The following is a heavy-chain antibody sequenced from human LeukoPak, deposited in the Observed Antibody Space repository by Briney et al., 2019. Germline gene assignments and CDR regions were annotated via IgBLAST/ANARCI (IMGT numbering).Heavy chain of an antibody. V-gene: IGHV2-5*01. J-gene: IGHJ4*02. CDR3: ARILSGWHIDY. Sequence: SGPTLVKPTQTLTLTCTFSGFSLSTSGVGVGWIRQPPGKALEWLALIYWNDDKRYRPSLKSRLTITKDTSKNQVVLTMTNMDPVDTATYYCARILSGWHIDYWGQGTLVTVSS. D-gene: IGHD6-19*01. CDR2: IYWNDDK. CDR1: GFSLSTSGVG.